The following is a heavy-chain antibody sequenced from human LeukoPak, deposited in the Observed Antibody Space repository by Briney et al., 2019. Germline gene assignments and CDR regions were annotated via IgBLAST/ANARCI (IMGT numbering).Heavy chain of an antibody. CDR1: GRSNSSSSYY. Sequence: SETLSLICTVSGRSNSSSSYYWGWIRQPPGKGLERNGSIYYSGSTYYSPSLKSRVSMSVDTSKNQFSLKLSSVTAADTAVYYCARHGSASGWYRSHFDYWGQGTLVTVSS. CDR2: IYYSGST. D-gene: IGHD6-19*01. V-gene: IGHV4-39*01. J-gene: IGHJ4*02. CDR3: ARHGSASGWYRSHFDY.